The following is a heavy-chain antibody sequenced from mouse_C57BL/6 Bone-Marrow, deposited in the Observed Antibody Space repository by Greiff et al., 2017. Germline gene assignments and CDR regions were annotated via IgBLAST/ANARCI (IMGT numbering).Heavy chain of an antibody. Sequence: VHVKQSGPELVKPGASVKISCKASGYSFTDYNMNWVKQSNGKSLEWIGVINPNYGTTSYNQKFKGKATLTVDQSSSTAYMQLNSLTSEDSAVYYWAREEYYYGSSPFDYWGQGTTLTVSS. CDR3: AREEYYYGSSPFDY. V-gene: IGHV1-39*01. J-gene: IGHJ2*01. CDR2: INPNYGTT. CDR1: GYSFTDYN. D-gene: IGHD1-1*01.